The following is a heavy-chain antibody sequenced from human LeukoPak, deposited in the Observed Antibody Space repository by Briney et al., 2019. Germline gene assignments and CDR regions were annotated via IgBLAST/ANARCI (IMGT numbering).Heavy chain of an antibody. Sequence: SETLSLTCTVSGGSLSNSYWSWIRQPAGEGLEWIGRVYTRGNTDYNPSLKSRVTMSIDTSKNQFSLKLSSVTAADAAVYYCARDIWNGGRWFDPWGQGTLVIVPS. J-gene: IGHJ5*02. CDR3: ARDIWNGGRWFDP. CDR1: GGSLSNSY. V-gene: IGHV4-4*07. D-gene: IGHD1-1*01. CDR2: VYTRGNT.